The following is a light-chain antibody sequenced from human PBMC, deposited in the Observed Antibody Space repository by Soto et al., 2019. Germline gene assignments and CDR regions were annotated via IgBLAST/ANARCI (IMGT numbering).Light chain of an antibody. CDR1: SSDVGSYNL. Sequence: QSALTQPASLSGSPGQSITISCTGTSSDVGSYNLVSWYQQHPGKVPKLMIYEVSERPSGVSDRFSGSKSGNTASLTISGLQAEDEADYYCCSYAGASTYVFGTGTKVTVL. CDR3: CSYAGASTYV. V-gene: IGLV2-23*02. CDR2: EVS. J-gene: IGLJ1*01.